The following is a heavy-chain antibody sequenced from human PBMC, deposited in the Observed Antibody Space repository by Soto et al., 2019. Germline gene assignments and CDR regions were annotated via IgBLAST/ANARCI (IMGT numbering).Heavy chain of an antibody. CDR1: GYTFTNND. J-gene: IGHJ5*02. CDR2: MNPGSGDT. CDR3: ARMATFGSLNWFDP. Sequence: ASVKVSCKASGYTFTNNDVTWVRQATGQGLEWMGWMNPGSGDTGYAQKFQGRVTMTRNISIATAYMELSSLRSEDTAIYYCARMATFGSLNWFDPWGQGTLVTISS. V-gene: IGHV1-8*01. D-gene: IGHD3-16*01.